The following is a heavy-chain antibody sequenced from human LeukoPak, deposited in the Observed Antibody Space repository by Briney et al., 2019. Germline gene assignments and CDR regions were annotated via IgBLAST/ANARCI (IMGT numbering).Heavy chain of an antibody. CDR2: ISSSSSYI. Sequence: PGGSLRLSCAASGFTFSSYAMSWVRQAPGKGLEWVSSISSSSSYIYYADSVKGRFTISRDNAKNSLYLQMNSLRAEDTAVYYCARDDSENVQHWGQGTLVTVSS. J-gene: IGHJ1*01. CDR1: GFTFSSYA. D-gene: IGHD2-21*01. CDR3: ARDDSENVQH. V-gene: IGHV3-21*01.